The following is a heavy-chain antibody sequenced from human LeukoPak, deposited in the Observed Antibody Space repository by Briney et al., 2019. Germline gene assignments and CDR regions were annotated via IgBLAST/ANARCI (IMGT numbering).Heavy chain of an antibody. J-gene: IGHJ5*02. CDR1: GVTFDDYA. V-gene: IGHV3-43*02. Sequence: GGSLRLSCAAPGVTFDDYAMHWVRQAPGKGLEWVSLISGDGGSTYYADSVKGRFTISRDNSKNSLYLQMNSLRTEDTALYYCAKDGYSYGPNWFDPWGQGTLVTVSS. D-gene: IGHD5-18*01. CDR2: ISGDGGST. CDR3: AKDGYSYGPNWFDP.